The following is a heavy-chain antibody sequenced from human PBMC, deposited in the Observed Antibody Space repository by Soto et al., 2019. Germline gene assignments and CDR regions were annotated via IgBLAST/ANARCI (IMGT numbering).Heavy chain of an antibody. CDR1: GCTFTSYG. CDR3: ARPSNPSDFYY. CDR2: ISAYNGNT. V-gene: IGHV1-18*01. Sequence: GASVKACCKASGCTFTSYGISWVRQAPGQGLEWMGWISAYNGNTNYAQKLQGRVTMTTDTSTSTAYMELRSLRSDDTAVYYCARPSNPSDFYYWGQGTLVTGSS. J-gene: IGHJ4*02. D-gene: IGHD1-26*01.